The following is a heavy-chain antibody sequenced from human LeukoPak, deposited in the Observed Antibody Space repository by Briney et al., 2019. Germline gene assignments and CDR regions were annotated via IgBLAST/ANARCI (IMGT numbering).Heavy chain of an antibody. D-gene: IGHD3-10*01. V-gene: IGHV4-34*01. Sequence: PSETLSLTCAVYGGSFSGYYWSWIRQPPGKGLEWVGEINHSGSTNYNPSLKSGVTISVDTSKNQFSLKLSSVTAADTAVYYCAREGELLWFGELSHNFDYWGQGTLVTVSS. CDR2: INHSGST. CDR3: AREGELLWFGELSHNFDY. J-gene: IGHJ4*02. CDR1: GGSFSGYY.